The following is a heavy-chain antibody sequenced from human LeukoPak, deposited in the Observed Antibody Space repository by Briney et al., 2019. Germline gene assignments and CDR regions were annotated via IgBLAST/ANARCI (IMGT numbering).Heavy chain of an antibody. V-gene: IGHV4-59*01. D-gene: IGHD3-10*01. CDR1: GGSISSYY. CDR2: IYYIGST. J-gene: IGHJ6*02. Sequence: SETLSLTCTVSGGSISSYYWSWIRQPPGKGLEWIGYIYYIGSTNYNPSLKSRVTISVDTSKNQFSLKLSSVTAADTAVYYCARQPTMVRGVRTAYYYGMDVWGQGTTVTVSS. CDR3: ARQPTMVRGVRTAYYYGMDV.